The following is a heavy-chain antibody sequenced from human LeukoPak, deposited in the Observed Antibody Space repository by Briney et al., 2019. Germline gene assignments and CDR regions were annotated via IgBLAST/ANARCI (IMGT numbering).Heavy chain of an antibody. CDR1: GFTFSHYW. J-gene: IGHJ5*02. D-gene: IGHD2-15*01. V-gene: IGHV3-7*03. CDR2: IKQDGSEM. CDR3: VRAVVVAASYRFDP. Sequence: GGSLRLSCTASGFTFSHYWMSWVRQAPGKGLEWVANIKQDGSEMHYVDSVKGRSTISRDNADNSLYLQMNSLRAEDTAVYYCVRAVVVAASYRFDPWGQGTLVTVSS.